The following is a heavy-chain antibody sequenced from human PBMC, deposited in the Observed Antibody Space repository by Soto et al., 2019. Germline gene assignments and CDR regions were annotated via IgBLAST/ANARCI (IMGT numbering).Heavy chain of an antibody. CDR2: IYYSGST. CDR3: ARHVGVVVVAATDLSSWFDP. J-gene: IGHJ5*02. Sequence: SETLSLTCTVSGGSISSYYWSWIRQPPGKGLEWIGYIYYSGSTNYNPSLKSRVTISVDTSKNQFSLKLSSVTAADTAVYYCARHVGVVVVAATDLSSWFDPWGQGTLVTVSS. CDR1: GGSISSYY. V-gene: IGHV4-59*08. D-gene: IGHD2-15*01.